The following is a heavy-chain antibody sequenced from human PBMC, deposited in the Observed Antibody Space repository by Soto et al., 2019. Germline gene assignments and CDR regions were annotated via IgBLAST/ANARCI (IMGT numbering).Heavy chain of an antibody. J-gene: IGHJ4*02. CDR3: ARDPVGITHFDY. V-gene: IGHV4-59*01. Sequence: SETQSLTCTVDSISTFYWNWIRQPPGKGLEWIGYIYYLGRTNYNSSLKSRITMSIDTSKNQFSLKLSSVTAADTAIYYCARDPVGITHFDYWGQGAPVTVSS. D-gene: IGHD3-22*01. CDR2: IYYLGRT. CDR1: SISTFY.